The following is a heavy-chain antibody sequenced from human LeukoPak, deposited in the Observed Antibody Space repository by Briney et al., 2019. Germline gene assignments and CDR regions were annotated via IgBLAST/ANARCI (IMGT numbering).Heavy chain of an antibody. CDR2: ISNDK. V-gene: IGHV3-30*04. Sequence: GRSLRLSCAASGFSFNSYPIHWVRQAPGKGLEWVAVISNDKYYADSVKGRFTISRDNSNNTLSLQMNGLRVEDTAVYYCARPDDSESFYRANHYWGRGTLVTVS. D-gene: IGHD3-10*01. CDR3: ARPDDSESFYRANHY. J-gene: IGHJ4*02. CDR1: GFSFNSYP.